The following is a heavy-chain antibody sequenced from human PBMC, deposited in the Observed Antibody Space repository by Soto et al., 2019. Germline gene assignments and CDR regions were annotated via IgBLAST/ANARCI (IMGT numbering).Heavy chain of an antibody. CDR1: GGSISSYY. J-gene: IGHJ4*02. CDR2: IYYSGST. CDR3: VRLGRGDY. V-gene: IGHV4-59*01. Sequence: QVQLQESGPGLVKPSETLSLTCTVSGGSISSYYWSWIRQPPGKELEWIGSIYYSGSTNYNPSLKRRVTISVDTSKNQVSLKLRSVTAADTAVYYCVRLGRGDYWGQGTLVTVSS. D-gene: IGHD3-10*01.